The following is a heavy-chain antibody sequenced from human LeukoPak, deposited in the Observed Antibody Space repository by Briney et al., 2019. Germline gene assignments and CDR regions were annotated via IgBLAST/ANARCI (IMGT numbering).Heavy chain of an antibody. CDR2: MNPNSGNT. V-gene: IGHV1-8*01. D-gene: IGHD1-1*01. CDR1: GYTFTSYD. Sequence: GASVKVSCKASGYTFTSYDINWVRQATGQGLQWMGWMNPNSGNTGYAQKFQGSVTMTRNTSISTAYMELSSLRSEDTAVYYCASEVQLERRGFDYWGQGTLVTVSS. CDR3: ASEVQLERRGFDY. J-gene: IGHJ4*02.